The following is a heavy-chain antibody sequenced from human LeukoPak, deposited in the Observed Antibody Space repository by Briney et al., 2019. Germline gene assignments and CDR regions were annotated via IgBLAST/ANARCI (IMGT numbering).Heavy chain of an antibody. CDR2: ISNYGGND. V-gene: IGHV3-30*03. D-gene: IGHD1-26*01. CDR1: GFTFSSYG. J-gene: IGHJ6*03. Sequence: PGGSLRLSCAASGFTFSSYGMHWVRQAPGKGLEWVALISNYGGNDYYADSVKGRFTISRDNAKNSLYLQMNSLRAEDTAVYYCARGPHSGSYEGSFYYYYMDVWGKGTTVTVSS. CDR3: ARGPHSGSYEGSFYYYYMDV.